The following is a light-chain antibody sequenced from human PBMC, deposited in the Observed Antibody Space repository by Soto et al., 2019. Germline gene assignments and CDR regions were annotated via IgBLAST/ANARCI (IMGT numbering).Light chain of an antibody. CDR3: QQYGSSLT. CDR2: DAS. J-gene: IGKJ3*01. CDR1: QSISSY. Sequence: EIVLTQSPATLSLSPGERATLSCGASQSISSYLAWYQQKPGLAPRLLIYDASSRATGIPDRFSGSGSGTDFTLTISRLEPEDCAEYYCQQYGSSLTFGPGTKVDFK. V-gene: IGKV3D-20*01.